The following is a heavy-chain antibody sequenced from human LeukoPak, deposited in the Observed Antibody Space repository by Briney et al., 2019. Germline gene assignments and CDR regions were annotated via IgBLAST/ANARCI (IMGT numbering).Heavy chain of an antibody. V-gene: IGHV3-7*01. D-gene: IGHD2-15*01. CDR2: IMQDGNEK. Sequence: GRSLRLSCAASGFTFSSYGMHWVRQAPGKGLEWVATIMQDGNEKFYVDSVEGRFTISRDNAKNSLYLQMTSLRAEDTALYYCARDTPTDHWGQGTLVTVSS. CDR1: GFTFSSYG. CDR3: ARDTPTDH. J-gene: IGHJ4*02.